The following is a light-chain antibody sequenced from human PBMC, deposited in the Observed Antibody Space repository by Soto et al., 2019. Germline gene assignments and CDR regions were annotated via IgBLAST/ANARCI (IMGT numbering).Light chain of an antibody. J-gene: IGKJ3*01. CDR2: DAS. Sequence: DIQMNQSQSSLSASVGDRVTITCQASQDTSNYLNWYQQKPGKAPKLLIYDASNLETGVPSRFSGSGSGTDFTFTISSLQPEDIATYYSQQYDNLPFTFGPGTKVDIK. CDR1: QDTSNY. V-gene: IGKV1-33*01. CDR3: QQYDNLPFT.